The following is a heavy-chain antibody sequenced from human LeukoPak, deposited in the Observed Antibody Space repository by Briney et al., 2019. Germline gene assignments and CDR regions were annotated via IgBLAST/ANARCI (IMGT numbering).Heavy chain of an antibody. D-gene: IGHD5-12*01. CDR3: ARGQDYGGYMAPFDY. Sequence: GESLQISCKGSGYSFTSYWIGWVRQLPGKGLEWMGIIYPGDSDTRYSPSLQGQVTISADKSISTAYLQWSSLKASDTAMYYCARGQDYGGYMAPFDYWGQGTLVTVSS. V-gene: IGHV5-51*01. CDR1: GYSFTSYW. J-gene: IGHJ4*02. CDR2: IYPGDSDT.